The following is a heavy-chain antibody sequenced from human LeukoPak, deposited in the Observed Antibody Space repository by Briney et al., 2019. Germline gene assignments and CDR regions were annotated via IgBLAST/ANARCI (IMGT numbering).Heavy chain of an antibody. D-gene: IGHD4-23*01. V-gene: IGHV3-23*01. Sequence: GGSLRLSCAASGFTFSSYAMTWVRQAPGKGLEWVSAISAGGGTTYYADSVKGRFTISRDNSKNSLYLQMNSLRADDSAVYYCAIHDYGGNLVPNDAFNIGAKGTMVTVSP. CDR2: ISAGGGTT. CDR3: AIHDYGGNLVPNDAFNI. J-gene: IGHJ3*02. CDR1: GFTFSSYA.